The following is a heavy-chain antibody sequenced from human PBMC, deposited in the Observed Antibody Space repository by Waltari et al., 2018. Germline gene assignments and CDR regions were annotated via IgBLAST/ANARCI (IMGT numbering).Heavy chain of an antibody. V-gene: IGHV1-24*01. Sequence: QVQLVQSGAEVKKPGASVKVSCKVSGYPLTDLSMPWVRQATGKGLEWMGVFDPEDGETIYAQKFQGRVTMTEDTSTDTAYMELSSLRSEDTAVYYCATWGVLTTVTTWKYFDYWGQGTLVTVSS. J-gene: IGHJ4*02. CDR2: FDPEDGET. CDR1: GYPLTDLS. D-gene: IGHD4-4*01. CDR3: ATWGVLTTVTTWKYFDY.